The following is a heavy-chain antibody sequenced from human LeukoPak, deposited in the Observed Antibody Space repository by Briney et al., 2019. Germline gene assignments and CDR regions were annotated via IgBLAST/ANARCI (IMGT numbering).Heavy chain of an antibody. J-gene: IGHJ4*02. D-gene: IGHD1-1*01. CDR3: ARWKERLFDY. CDR2: IHHSGST. CDR1: GGSFSGYY. Sequence: SETLSLTCAVYGGSFSGYYWSWIRQPPGKGLEWIGEIHHSGSTNYNPSLKSRVTISVDTSKNQFSLKLSSVTAADTAVYYCARWKERLFDYWGQGTLVTVSS. V-gene: IGHV4-34*01.